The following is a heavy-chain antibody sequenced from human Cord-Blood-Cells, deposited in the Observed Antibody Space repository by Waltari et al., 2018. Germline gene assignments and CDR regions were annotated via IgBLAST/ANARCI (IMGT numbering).Heavy chain of an antibody. V-gene: IGHV1-8*03. D-gene: IGHD4-4*01. CDR1: GYTFTSYD. Sequence: QVQLVQSGAEVKKPGASVKVSCKASGYTFTSYDINWVRQATGKGLELMGWMTPNSGNTGYAQKFQGRVTITRNTSISTAYMELSSLRSEDTAVYYCARGTTVTEDSAFDIWGQGTMVTVSS. CDR2: MTPNSGNT. CDR3: ARGTTVTEDSAFDI. J-gene: IGHJ3*02.